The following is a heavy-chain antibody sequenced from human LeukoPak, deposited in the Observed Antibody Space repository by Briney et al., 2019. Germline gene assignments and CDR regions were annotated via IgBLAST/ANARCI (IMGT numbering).Heavy chain of an antibody. Sequence: TGGSLRLSCAASGFTFSNYAMHWVRQAPGKGLEWVTVISYDGSNKYYADSVKGRFTVSRDNSKNTLYLQMNSLRAEDTAVYYCARDHTYMVRGVIIRGGLDYWGQGTLVTVSS. CDR2: ISYDGSNK. D-gene: IGHD3-10*01. V-gene: IGHV3-30-3*01. CDR1: GFTFSNYA. CDR3: ARDHTYMVRGVIIRGGLDY. J-gene: IGHJ4*02.